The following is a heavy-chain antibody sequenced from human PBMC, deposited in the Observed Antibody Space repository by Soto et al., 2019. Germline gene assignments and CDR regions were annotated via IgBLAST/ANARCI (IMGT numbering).Heavy chain of an antibody. D-gene: IGHD6-13*01. J-gene: IGHJ4*02. V-gene: IGHV3-7*01. CDR2: INQDGSQK. Sequence: GGSLRLSCVASEFTFSNYWMSWVRQAPGKGLEWVANINQDGSQKYFAGSVRGRFTISRDNAKNSLFLQMNSLRAEDTAVYYCVQRGKNLAAVDPGDFDYWGQGTLVTVSS. CDR1: EFTFSNYW. CDR3: VQRGKNLAAVDPGDFDY.